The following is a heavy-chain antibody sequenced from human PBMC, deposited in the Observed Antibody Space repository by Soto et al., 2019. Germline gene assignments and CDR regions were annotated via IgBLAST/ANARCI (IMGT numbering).Heavy chain of an antibody. Sequence: QVQLVQSGAEVKKPGSSVKVSCKASGGTFSSYSINWVRQAPGQGLEWMGEIIPIFGTANYAQKFQGRVTITADECTSTAYMEVGSLRSEDTAVYYCARVGGRHSGGIDYWGQGTLVTVSS. CDR1: GGTFSSYS. V-gene: IGHV1-69*01. CDR2: IIPIFGTA. D-gene: IGHD1-26*01. J-gene: IGHJ4*02. CDR3: ARVGGRHSGGIDY.